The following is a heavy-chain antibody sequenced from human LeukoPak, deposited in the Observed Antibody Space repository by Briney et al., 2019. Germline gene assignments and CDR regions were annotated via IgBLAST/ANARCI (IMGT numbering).Heavy chain of an antibody. CDR1: GYTFTSYY. Sequence: ASVKVSCKASGYTFTSYYMHWVRQAPGQGLEWMGVISPSGGSTTYAQKFQGRVTLTRDMSTSTDYLELSSLRSEDTAVYYCAKDYLIGYSSSWYALDAFDIWGQGTMVTVSS. CDR3: AKDYLIGYSSSWYALDAFDI. D-gene: IGHD6-13*01. V-gene: IGHV1-46*01. J-gene: IGHJ3*02. CDR2: ISPSGGST.